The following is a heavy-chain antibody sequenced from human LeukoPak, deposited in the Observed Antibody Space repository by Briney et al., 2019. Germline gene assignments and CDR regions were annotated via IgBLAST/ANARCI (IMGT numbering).Heavy chain of an antibody. V-gene: IGHV1-2*02. D-gene: IGHD2-2*01. CDR2: INPNSGGT. J-gene: IGHJ4*02. Sequence: ASVKVSCKASGYTFTGYYMHWVRQAPGQGLEWMGWINPNSGGTNYAQKFQGRVTMTRDTSISTAYMELSRLRSDDTAVYYCARVQYQLPRPGPFDYWGQGTLSPSPQ. CDR1: GYTFTGYY. CDR3: ARVQYQLPRPGPFDY.